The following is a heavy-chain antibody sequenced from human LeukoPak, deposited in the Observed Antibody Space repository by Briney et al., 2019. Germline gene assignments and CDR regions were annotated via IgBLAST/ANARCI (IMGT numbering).Heavy chain of an antibody. CDR2: ISAYNGNT. J-gene: IGHJ4*02. V-gene: IGHV1-18*01. CDR3: ARDNAGYGDYGFDY. D-gene: IGHD4-17*01. Sequence: GSVKVSCKASGYTFTSYGISWVRQAPGQGLEWMGWISAYNGNTNYAQKLQGRVTMTTDTSTSTAYMELRSLRSDDTAVYYRARDNAGYGDYGFDYWGQGTLVTVSS. CDR1: GYTFTSYG.